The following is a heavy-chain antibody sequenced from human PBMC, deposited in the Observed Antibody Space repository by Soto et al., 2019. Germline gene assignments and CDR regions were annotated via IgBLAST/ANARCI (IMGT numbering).Heavy chain of an antibody. CDR3: ARVFPYLAHDY. CDR2: IYYSGST. J-gene: IGHJ4*02. V-gene: IGHV4-31*03. D-gene: IGHD3-3*01. Sequence: SSETLSLTCTVSGGSITSSGHYWSWIRQHPGKGLEWIGYIYYSGSTYYNPSLKSRVIISVDTSKNQFSLKLNSVTAADTAVYYCARVFPYLAHDYWGQGTLVTVSS. CDR1: GGSITSSGHY.